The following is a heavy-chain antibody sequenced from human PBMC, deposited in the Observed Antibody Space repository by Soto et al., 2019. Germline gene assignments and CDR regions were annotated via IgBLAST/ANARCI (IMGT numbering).Heavy chain of an antibody. CDR3: ARRKDNWNDGYYYYGMDV. Sequence: SETLSLTCTVSGGSISSSSYYWGWIRQPPGKGLEWIGSIYYSGSTYYNPSLKSRVTISVDTFKNQFSLKLSSVTAADTAVYYCARRKDNWNDGYYYYGMDVWGQGTTVT. CDR1: GGSISSSSYY. J-gene: IGHJ6*02. D-gene: IGHD1-1*01. CDR2: IYYSGST. V-gene: IGHV4-39*01.